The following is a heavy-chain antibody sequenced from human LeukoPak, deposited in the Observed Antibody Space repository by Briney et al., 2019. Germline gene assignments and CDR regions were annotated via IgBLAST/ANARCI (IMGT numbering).Heavy chain of an antibody. CDR2: ISSSSVYI. V-gene: IGHV3-21*01. J-gene: IGHJ4*02. CDR3: ARGEGDYGGNFVGDY. CDR1: GFTFSRYS. D-gene: IGHD4-23*01. Sequence: PGGSLRLSCAASGFTFSRYSMNWVRQAPGKGLEWVSSISSSSVYIYYADSVKGRFTISRNNAKNSLCLQMNSLRAEDTAVYYCARGEGDYGGNFVGDYWGQGTLVTVSS.